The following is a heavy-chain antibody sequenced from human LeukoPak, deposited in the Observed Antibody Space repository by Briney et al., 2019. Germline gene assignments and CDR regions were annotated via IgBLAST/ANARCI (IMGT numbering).Heavy chain of an antibody. CDR3: ARMSVVTRCFDY. Sequence: SDPVSLMCAVWGGFFSVYYWLWLRYPPGKAGVWIGDITHSGSTNYSRPLKSRVAISVDTSKNQCSLKLSSVTAADTAVYYCARMSVVTRCFDYWGQGTLVTVSS. V-gene: IGHV4-34*01. CDR2: ITHSGST. CDR1: GGFFSVYY. J-gene: IGHJ4*02. D-gene: IGHD4-23*01.